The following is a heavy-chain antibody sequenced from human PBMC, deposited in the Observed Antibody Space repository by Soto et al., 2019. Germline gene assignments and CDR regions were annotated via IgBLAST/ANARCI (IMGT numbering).Heavy chain of an antibody. V-gene: IGHV1-3*05. CDR1: GYTFTSYA. CDR3: ARDHPWDSYGYAYY. J-gene: IGHJ4*02. D-gene: IGHD5-18*01. CDR2: INAGNGNT. Sequence: QVQLVQSGAEEKKPGASVKVSCKASGYTFTSYAMHWVRQAPGQRLEWMGWINAGNGNTKYSQKFQGRVTITRDTYXSTAYMELSSLRSEDTAVYYCARDHPWDSYGYAYYWGQGTLVTVSS.